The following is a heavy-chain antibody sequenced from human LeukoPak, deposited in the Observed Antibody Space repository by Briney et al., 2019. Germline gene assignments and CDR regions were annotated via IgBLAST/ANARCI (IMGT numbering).Heavy chain of an antibody. D-gene: IGHD3-10*01. J-gene: IGHJ4*02. Sequence: PGGSLRLSCAASGFTFSSYEMNWVRQAPGKGLEWVSYISSSGSTIYYADSVKGRFTISRDNSKNTLYLQMNSLRAEDTAVYYCARAMVRGVILDYWGQGTLVTVSS. CDR3: ARAMVRGVILDY. CDR2: ISSSGSTI. V-gene: IGHV3-48*03. CDR1: GFTFSSYE.